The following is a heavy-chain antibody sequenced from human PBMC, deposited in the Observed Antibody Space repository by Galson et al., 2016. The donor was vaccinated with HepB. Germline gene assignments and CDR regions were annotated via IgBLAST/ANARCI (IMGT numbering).Heavy chain of an antibody. CDR1: GFTFNRRG. Sequence: SLRLSCAASGFTFNRRGMHWVRQAPGKGLDWVAVISYDGFNIYYADSAKGRFTISSDNAKNTLYLAMNSLRPEDTAVYYCTREVIPTHYYVAGMVHWGQGTLVTVSA. J-gene: IGHJ4*02. D-gene: IGHD3-10*01. CDR3: TREVIPTHYYVAGMVH. V-gene: IGHV3-30*03. CDR2: ISYDGFNI.